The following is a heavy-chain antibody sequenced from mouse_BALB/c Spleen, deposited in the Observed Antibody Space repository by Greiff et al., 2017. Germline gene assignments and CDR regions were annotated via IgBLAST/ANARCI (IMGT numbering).Heavy chain of an antibody. J-gene: IGHJ4*01. CDR1: GYTFTSYN. CDR3: ARNDGYPHYYAMDY. V-gene: IGHV1-12*01. CDR2: IYPGNGDT. Sequence: QVQLQQPGAELVKPGASVKMSCKASGYTFTSYNMHWVKQTPGQGLEWIGAIYPGNGDTSYNQKFKGKATLTADKSSSTASMQLSSLTSEDSAVYYCARNDGYPHYYAMDYWGQGTSVTVSS. D-gene: IGHD2-3*01.